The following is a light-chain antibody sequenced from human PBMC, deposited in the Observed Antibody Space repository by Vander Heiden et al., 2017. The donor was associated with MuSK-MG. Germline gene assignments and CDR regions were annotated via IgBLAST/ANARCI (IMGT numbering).Light chain of an antibody. Sequence: SSELTQPPSLSVSPGQTASITCSGDKLGDKYACWYQQKPGQSPVLVIYQDSKRPSGIPERFSGSNSGNTATLTISGTQAMDEADYYCQAWDSSTVVFGGGTKLTVL. CDR2: QDS. CDR3: QAWDSSTVV. CDR1: KLGDKY. V-gene: IGLV3-1*01. J-gene: IGLJ2*01.